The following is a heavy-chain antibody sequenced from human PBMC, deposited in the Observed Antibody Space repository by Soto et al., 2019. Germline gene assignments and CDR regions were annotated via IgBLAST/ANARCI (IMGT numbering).Heavy chain of an antibody. CDR1: GGSVSSGSYY. CDR2: IYYSGST. Sequence: SETLSLTCTVSGGSVSSGSYYWSWIRQPPGKGLEWIGYIYYSGSTNYNPSLKSRVTTSVDTSKNQFSLKLSSVTAADTAVYYCARDNRSGYYFDYWGQGTLVTVSS. D-gene: IGHD3-22*01. CDR3: ARDNRSGYYFDY. J-gene: IGHJ4*02. V-gene: IGHV4-61*01.